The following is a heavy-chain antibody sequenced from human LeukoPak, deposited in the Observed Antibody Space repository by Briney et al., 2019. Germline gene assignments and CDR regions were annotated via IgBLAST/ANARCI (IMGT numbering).Heavy chain of an antibody. V-gene: IGHV4-34*01. CDR1: GGSFSGYY. CDR2: INHSGST. Sequence: SETLPLTCAVYGGSFSGYYWSWIRQPPGKGLEWIGEINHSGSTNYNPSLKSRVTISVDTSKNQFSLKLSSVTAADTAVYYCARGGPNDYTDYWGQGTLVTVSS. J-gene: IGHJ4*02. CDR3: ARGGPNDYTDY.